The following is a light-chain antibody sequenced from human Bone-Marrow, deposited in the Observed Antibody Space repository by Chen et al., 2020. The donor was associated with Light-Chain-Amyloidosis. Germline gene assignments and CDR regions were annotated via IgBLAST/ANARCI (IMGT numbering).Light chain of an antibody. Sequence: SYELTQPSSVSVAPGQTATIACGGNNIGSTSVHWYQQRPGQAPLLVVYDDRDRPSGIPERLSGSNSGNTATLTISRVEAGDEADYYCQVWDRSSDRPVFGGGTKLTVL. J-gene: IGLJ3*02. CDR2: DDR. CDR1: NIGSTS. V-gene: IGLV3-21*02. CDR3: QVWDRSSDRPV.